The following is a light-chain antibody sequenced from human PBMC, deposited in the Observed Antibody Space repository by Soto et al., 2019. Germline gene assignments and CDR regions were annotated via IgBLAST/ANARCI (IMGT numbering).Light chain of an antibody. J-gene: IGLJ1*01. V-gene: IGLV1-40*01. CDR2: GNS. Sequence: QSVLTQPPSVSGAPGQRVTISCTGSSSNIGAGYDVHWYPQLPGTAPKLLIYGNSNRPSGIPDRFSGSKSGTSASLAITGLQAEDEADYYCQSYDNSLTGYVFGTGTKVTVL. CDR1: SSNIGAGYD. CDR3: QSYDNSLTGYV.